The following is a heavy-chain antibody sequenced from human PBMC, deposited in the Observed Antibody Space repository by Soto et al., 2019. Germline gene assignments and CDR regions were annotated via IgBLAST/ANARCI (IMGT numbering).Heavy chain of an antibody. J-gene: IGHJ6*02. D-gene: IGHD2-15*01. CDR1: GGSISSGGYY. CDR3: AGGCSGSSCYYYYGMDV. CDR2: IYYSGST. Sequence: PSETLSLTCTVSGGSISSGGYYWSWIRQHPGKGLEWIGYIYYSGSTYYNPSLKSRVTISVDTSKNQFSLKLSSVTAADTAVYYCAGGCSGSSCYYYYGMDVWGQGTTVIVSS. V-gene: IGHV4-31*03.